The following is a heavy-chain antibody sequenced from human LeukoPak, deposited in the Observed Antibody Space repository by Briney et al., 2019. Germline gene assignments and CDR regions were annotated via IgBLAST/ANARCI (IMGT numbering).Heavy chain of an antibody. D-gene: IGHD2/OR15-2a*01. CDR3: ARGGSLSAYDS. J-gene: IGHJ4*02. V-gene: IGHV3-64*01. Sequence: PGGSLRLSCAPSGFTLTNFAMHWLPQAPGKGVEYVSALSSDGGTTYYANSVKGRFTMSRDKSKNAVYLQMGSLRPDNMAVYYCARGGSLSAYDSWGQGTLVTVSS. CDR1: GFTLTNFA. CDR2: LSSDGGTT.